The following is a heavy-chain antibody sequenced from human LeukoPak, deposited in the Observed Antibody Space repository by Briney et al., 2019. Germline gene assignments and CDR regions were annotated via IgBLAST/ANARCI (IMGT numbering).Heavy chain of an antibody. V-gene: IGHV3-30*03. CDR1: GFTFSSYA. J-gene: IGHJ4*02. CDR2: ISYDGSNK. CDR3: ARDVRITMVRGVKGVDY. Sequence: GGSLRLSCAASGFTFSSYAMHWVRQAPGKGLEWVAVISYDGSNKYYADSVKGRFTISRDNSKNTLYLQMNSLRAEDTAVYYCARDVRITMVRGVKGVDYWGQGTLVTVSS. D-gene: IGHD3-10*01.